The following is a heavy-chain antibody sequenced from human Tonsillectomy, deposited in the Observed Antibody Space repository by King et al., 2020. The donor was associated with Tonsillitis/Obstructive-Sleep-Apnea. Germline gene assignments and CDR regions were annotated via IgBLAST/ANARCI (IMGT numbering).Heavy chain of an antibody. Sequence: VQLVESGGGLVKPGGSLRLSCAASGITFSSFSMNWVRQAPGKGLEWVSYISSSSSYIYYADSVKGRFTISRDNAKNSLSLQMNSLRAEATAAYYCARDYYYDSSCYYSYYYGVDVGGQGTTATVS. CDR1: GITFSSFS. D-gene: IGHD3-22*01. CDR3: ARDYYYDSSCYYSYYYGVDV. J-gene: IGHJ6*02. CDR2: ISSSSSYI. V-gene: IGHV3-21*01.